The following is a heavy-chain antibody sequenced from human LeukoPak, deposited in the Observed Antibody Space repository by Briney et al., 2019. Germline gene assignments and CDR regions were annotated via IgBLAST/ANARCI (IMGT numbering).Heavy chain of an antibody. CDR3: ARDRGSSGWGYYYYYMDV. V-gene: IGHV4-61*02. J-gene: IGHJ6*03. CDR2: IYTSGST. Sequence: KPSETLSLTCTVSGGSISSSSYYWSWIRQPAGKGLEWIGRIYTSGSTNYNPSLKSRVTMSVDTSKNQFSLKLSSVTAADTAVYYCARDRGSSGWGYYYYYMDVWGKGTTVTVSS. CDR1: GGSISSSSYY. D-gene: IGHD6-19*01.